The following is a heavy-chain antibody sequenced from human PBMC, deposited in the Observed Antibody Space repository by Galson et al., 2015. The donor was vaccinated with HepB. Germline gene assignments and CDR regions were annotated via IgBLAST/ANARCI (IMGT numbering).Heavy chain of an antibody. CDR3: ARGRGLRTVVTQGDYYYYYMDV. Sequence: SETLSLTCAVSGGSFSGNYCSWIRQPPGKGLEWIGDINHSGSSNSNPSLKSRLTISLNTSKNLFSLTLTSVTAADTAVYYCARGRGLRTVVTQGDYYYYYMDVWGKGTTVTVSS. J-gene: IGHJ6*03. CDR2: INHSGSS. V-gene: IGHV4-34*01. D-gene: IGHD4-23*01. CDR1: GGSFSGNY.